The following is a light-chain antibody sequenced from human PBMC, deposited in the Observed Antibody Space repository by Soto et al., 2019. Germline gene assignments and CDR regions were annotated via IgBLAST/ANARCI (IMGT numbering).Light chain of an antibody. J-gene: IGKJ5*01. CDR3: QQYHWAPDT. Sequence: ETVLTHAPGTLSWSAGVRATLSSRASQIVGGDTLAWFQQRPGQAPRLVIYGASNRAAGIPDRFSGSGSGTDFTLTVSRLEPEDFAVYYCQQYHWAPDTFGQGTRLEI. CDR1: QIVGGDT. V-gene: IGKV3-20*01. CDR2: GAS.